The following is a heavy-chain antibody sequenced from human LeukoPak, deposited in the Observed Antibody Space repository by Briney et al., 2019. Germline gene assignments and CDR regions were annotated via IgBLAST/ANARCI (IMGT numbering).Heavy chain of an antibody. CDR2: IIPIFGTA. CDR3: ASGDTAMTLDY. D-gene: IGHD5-18*01. Sequence: SVKVSCKASGGTFSSYAISWVRQAPGQGLEWMGGIIPIFGTANYAQKFQGRVTITRDTSASTAYMELSSLRSEDTAVYYCASGDTAMTLDYWGQGTLVTVSS. V-gene: IGHV1-69*05. CDR1: GGTFSSYA. J-gene: IGHJ4*02.